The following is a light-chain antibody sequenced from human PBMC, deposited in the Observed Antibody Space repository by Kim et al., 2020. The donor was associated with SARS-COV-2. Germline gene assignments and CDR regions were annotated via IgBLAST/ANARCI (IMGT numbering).Light chain of an antibody. J-gene: IGKJ1*01. CDR2: GAS. V-gene: IGKV3-15*01. CDR1: QSVSSN. CDR3: QQYDNWPPGT. Sequence: EIVMTQSPATLSVSPGERATLSCRASQSVSSNLAWYQQKPGQAPRLLIYGASTRATGIAARFSGGGSGTEFTLSISSLQSEDFAVYYCQQYDNWPPGTFGQGTKVDIK.